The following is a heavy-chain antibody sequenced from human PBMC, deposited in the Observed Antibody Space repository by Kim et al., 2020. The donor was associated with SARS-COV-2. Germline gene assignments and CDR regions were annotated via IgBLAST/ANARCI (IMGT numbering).Heavy chain of an antibody. D-gene: IGHD6-13*01. V-gene: IGHV1-69*01. CDR3: ASNIAAAGNPDY. J-gene: IGHJ4*02. Sequence: NDAQRFQGRVTITADESTSTAYMELSSLRSEDTAVYYCASNIAAAGNPDYWGQGTLVTVSS.